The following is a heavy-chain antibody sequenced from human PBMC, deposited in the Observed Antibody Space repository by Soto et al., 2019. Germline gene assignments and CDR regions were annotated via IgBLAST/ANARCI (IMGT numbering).Heavy chain of an antibody. D-gene: IGHD6-13*01. V-gene: IGHV4-59*01. CDR3: ARDHSSSSQYYYYYGMDV. J-gene: IGHJ6*02. CDR1: GGSISSYY. CDR2: IYYSGST. Sequence: SETLSLTCTVSGGSISSYYSSWIRQPPGKGLEGIGYIYYSGSTNYNPCLKSRVTISVDTSKNQFSLKLSSVTAADTAVYYCARDHSSSSQYYYYYGMDVWGQGTTVTVS.